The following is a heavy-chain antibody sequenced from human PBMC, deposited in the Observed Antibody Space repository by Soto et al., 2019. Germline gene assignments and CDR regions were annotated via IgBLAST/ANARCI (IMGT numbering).Heavy chain of an antibody. J-gene: IGHJ6*02. CDR2: IERDDDDK. CDR1: GFSITSPGMS. Sequence: QSGPTLVNPTETLTLTCTFSGFSITSPGMSVSWIRQPPGRALEWLALIERDDDDKYYSTSLKTRLTISKDTRKNQMVLTMANIGPADTATYYCARSIRGPRKFNGMDVWGQGTTVTVSS. V-gene: IGHV2-70*13. CDR3: ARSIRGPRKFNGMDV. D-gene: IGHD1-20*01.